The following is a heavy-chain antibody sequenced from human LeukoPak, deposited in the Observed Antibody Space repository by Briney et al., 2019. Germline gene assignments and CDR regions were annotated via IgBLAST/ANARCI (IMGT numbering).Heavy chain of an antibody. CDR3: AKSHDFWSGYWDFDY. Sequence: GGSLRLSCAASGFTFSSYAMSWVRQAPGKGLEGVSAISGSGGSTYYADSVKGRFTISRDNSKNTLYLQMNSLRAEDTAVYYCAKSHDFWSGYWDFDYWGQGTLVTVSS. D-gene: IGHD3-3*01. CDR2: ISGSGGST. V-gene: IGHV3-23*01. CDR1: GFTFSSYA. J-gene: IGHJ4*02.